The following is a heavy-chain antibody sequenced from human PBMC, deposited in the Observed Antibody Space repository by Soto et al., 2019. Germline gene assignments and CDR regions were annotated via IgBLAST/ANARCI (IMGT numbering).Heavy chain of an antibody. Sequence: QVQLVQSGAEVKKPGASVKVSCKASGYTFTSYGISWVRQAPGQGLEWMGWISAYNGNTIYAQKLQGRVTMTTDTSTSTASMELRRLRSDDTAVYYWARQGYGDYEFQHWGQGTLVTVSS. D-gene: IGHD4-17*01. J-gene: IGHJ1*01. V-gene: IGHV1-18*01. CDR3: ARQGYGDYEFQH. CDR1: GYTFTSYG. CDR2: ISAYNGNT.